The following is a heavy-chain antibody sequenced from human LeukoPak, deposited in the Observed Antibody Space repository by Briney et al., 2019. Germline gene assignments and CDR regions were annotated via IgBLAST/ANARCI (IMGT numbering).Heavy chain of an antibody. Sequence: SDPLSLTCTVSGGSISSYYWRWLRQSAGKGLEWISHIYTSGGTNYDQSLISRVTMSVDTSKNQYSLKLSSATAAYTAVYYCARGVVVVPASHYYMDVWGKGTTVTVSS. CDR1: GGSISSYY. CDR2: IYTSGGT. V-gene: IGHV4-4*07. J-gene: IGHJ6*03. CDR3: ARGVVVVPASHYYMDV. D-gene: IGHD2-2*01.